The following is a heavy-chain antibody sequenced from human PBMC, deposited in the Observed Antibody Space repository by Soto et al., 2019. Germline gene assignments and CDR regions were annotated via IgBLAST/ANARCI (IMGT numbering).Heavy chain of an antibody. CDR1: GGTFSSYA. CDR3: AIGLYSSGWQYYFDY. V-gene: IGHV1-69*13. D-gene: IGHD6-19*01. Sequence: GASVKVSCKASGGTFSSYAISWVRQAPGQGLEWMGGIIPIFGTANYAQKFQGRVTITADESTSTAYMELSSLRSEDTAVYYCAIGLYSSGWQYYFDYWGQGTLVTVSS. CDR2: IIPIFGTA. J-gene: IGHJ4*02.